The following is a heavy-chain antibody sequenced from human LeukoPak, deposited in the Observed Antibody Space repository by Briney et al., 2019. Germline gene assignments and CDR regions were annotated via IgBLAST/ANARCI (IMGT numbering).Heavy chain of an antibody. CDR1: EFTFSTYS. J-gene: IGHJ4*02. CDR2: ISSGSGYI. D-gene: IGHD4-17*01. CDR3: ARDLGGDYRFDY. V-gene: IGHV3-21*01. Sequence: GGSLRLSCAASEFTFSTYSMNWVRQAPGEGLEWVSSISSGSGYIFYADSVKGRFTISRDNAKNSLYLQMNSLRAEDTAVYYCARDLGGDYRFDYWGQGTLVTVSS.